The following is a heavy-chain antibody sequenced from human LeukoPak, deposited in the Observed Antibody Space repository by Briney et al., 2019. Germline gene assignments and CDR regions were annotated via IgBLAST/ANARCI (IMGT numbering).Heavy chain of an antibody. D-gene: IGHD2/OR15-2a*01. CDR1: GFMFSRHW. CDR3: ARDGGHSTDFDY. J-gene: IGHJ4*02. CDR2: IKQDGSER. Sequence: GGSLRLSCEPSGFMFSRHWMSWVRQAPGKGPEWVANIKQDGSERYYVGSVKGRFTISRDNAKNLLYLQMNSLRAEDTAVYYCARDGGHSTDFDYWGQGTLVTVSS. V-gene: IGHV3-7*01.